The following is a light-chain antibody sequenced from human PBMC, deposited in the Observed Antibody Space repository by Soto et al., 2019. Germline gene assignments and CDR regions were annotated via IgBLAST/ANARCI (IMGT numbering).Light chain of an antibody. V-gene: IGKV3-11*01. CDR1: QSVSSN. Sequence: IVLTQSPATLSLSPGERATLSCRASQSVSSNLAWHQQRPGQAPRLLIYGASTRATGIPARFSGSGSGTDFTLTISSLEPEDFAVYYCQQRSNWPPITFGQGTRLEIK. CDR2: GAS. CDR3: QQRSNWPPIT. J-gene: IGKJ5*01.